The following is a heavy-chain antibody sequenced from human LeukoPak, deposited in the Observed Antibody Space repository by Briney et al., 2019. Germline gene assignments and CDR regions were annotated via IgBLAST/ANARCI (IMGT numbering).Heavy chain of an antibody. CDR3: ARDINAYGDSPSDY. Sequence: GASVKLSCTTSGYTYSSKGITWVRQAPGQGLEWMGWISVYNGNTKYAQKLQGRVTMTTDTSTTTAYMELRSLRSDDTAMYYCARDINAYGDSPSDYWGQGTLVTVSS. D-gene: IGHD4-17*01. CDR1: GYTYSSKG. CDR2: ISVYNGNT. V-gene: IGHV1-18*01. J-gene: IGHJ4*02.